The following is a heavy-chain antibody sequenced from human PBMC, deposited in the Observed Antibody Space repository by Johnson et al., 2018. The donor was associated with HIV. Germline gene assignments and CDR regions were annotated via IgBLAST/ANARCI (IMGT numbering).Heavy chain of an antibody. J-gene: IGHJ3*02. CDR2: ISSNGGST. CDR3: ARCWVPGPFDAFDI. Sequence: MQLVESGGGLVQPGGSLRLSCAASGFTFSHNAMHWVRQGPGKGLEYVSAISSNGGSTFYANSVKGRFTISRDNSKNTLYLQLGSLRTDDMAVYYCARCWVPGPFDAFDIWGQGTTVTVSS. D-gene: IGHD1-14*01. V-gene: IGHV3-64*01. CDR1: GFTFSHNA.